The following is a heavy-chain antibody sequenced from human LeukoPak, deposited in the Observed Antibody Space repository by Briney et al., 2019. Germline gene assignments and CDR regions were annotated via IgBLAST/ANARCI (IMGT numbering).Heavy chain of an antibody. CDR2: IYHSEST. CDR1: GYSISSGYY. J-gene: IGHJ3*02. CDR3: AIAVAGSSNAFDI. D-gene: IGHD6-19*01. V-gene: IGHV4-38-2*02. Sequence: SETLSLTCTVSGYSISSGYYWGWIRQPPGKGLEWIGSIYHSESTYYNPSLKSRVTISVDTSKNQFSLKLSSVTAADTTVYYCAIAVAGSSNAFDIWGQGTMVTVSS.